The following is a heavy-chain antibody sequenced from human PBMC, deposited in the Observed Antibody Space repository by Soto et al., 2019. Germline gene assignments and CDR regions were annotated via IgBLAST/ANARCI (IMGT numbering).Heavy chain of an antibody. Sequence: QAQLVQSGTEVEKPGASVKVSCKASGYTFTSYAISWVRQAPGQGLEWMGWISANNGNTNYAQKLQGRVTMTADTSTSTAYMELRSLRSDDTAVDYCARGWGGIVVAGTRLDDWGQGTLVTVSS. D-gene: IGHD6-19*01. CDR1: GYTFTSYA. J-gene: IGHJ4*02. CDR3: ARGWGGIVVAGTRLDD. CDR2: ISANNGNT. V-gene: IGHV1-18*01.